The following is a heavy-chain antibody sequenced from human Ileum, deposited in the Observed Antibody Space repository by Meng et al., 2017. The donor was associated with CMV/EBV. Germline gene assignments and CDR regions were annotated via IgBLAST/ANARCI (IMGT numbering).Heavy chain of an antibody. Sequence: ASVKVSCKASGYTFTSYGISWVRQAPGQGLEWMGWISAYNGNTNYAQKLQGRVTMTTDTSTSTAYMELRSLRSDDTAVYYCARHSMVRGVISLGYWGQGTLVTVSS. CDR3: ARHSMVRGVISLGY. CDR2: ISAYNGNT. CDR1: GYTFTSYG. D-gene: IGHD3-10*01. V-gene: IGHV1-18*01. J-gene: IGHJ4*02.